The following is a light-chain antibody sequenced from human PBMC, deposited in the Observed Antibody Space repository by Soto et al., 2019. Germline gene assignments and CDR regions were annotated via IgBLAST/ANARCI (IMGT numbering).Light chain of an antibody. CDR1: QDINNY. V-gene: IGKV1-33*01. J-gene: IGKJ2*01. Sequence: DVLMTQSPSSLSASVGDRVTITCQASQDINNYLNWYKQKRGKAPKLLIYDAYNLATRVPLRFSRSGSGTEFTLTISSLQPEDIATYYCQQCDNLPYTFGQGTKLEMK. CDR2: DAY. CDR3: QQCDNLPYT.